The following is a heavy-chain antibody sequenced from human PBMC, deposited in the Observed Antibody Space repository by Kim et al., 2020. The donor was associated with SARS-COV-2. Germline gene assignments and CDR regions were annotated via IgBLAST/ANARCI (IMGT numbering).Heavy chain of an antibody. D-gene: IGHD3-9*01. J-gene: IGHJ6*02. Sequence: WINPNSSGTNYAQKFQGRVTRTRDTSTSTAYMDLSRLRSDDTAVYYCARVLTFNYDILTGYSPLYGMDVWGQGTTVTVSS. CDR2: INPNSSGT. V-gene: IGHV1-2*02. CDR3: ARVLTFNYDILTGYSPLYGMDV.